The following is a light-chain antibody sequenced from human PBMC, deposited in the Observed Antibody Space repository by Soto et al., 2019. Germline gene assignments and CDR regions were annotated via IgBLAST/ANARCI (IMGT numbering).Light chain of an antibody. J-gene: IGKJ4*01. Sequence: EIVLTQSPGTLSLSPGERATLSCRASQDISNYLAWYQHNPGQAPRLLISDASNRAAGVLARFSGSGSGTDFTLTISSLEPEDFAVYYCQQRSQWPPLTFGGGTTVDIK. CDR1: QDISNY. CDR3: QQRSQWPPLT. CDR2: DAS. V-gene: IGKV3-11*01.